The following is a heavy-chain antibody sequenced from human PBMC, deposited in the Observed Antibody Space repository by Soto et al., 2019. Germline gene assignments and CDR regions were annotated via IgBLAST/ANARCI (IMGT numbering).Heavy chain of an antibody. J-gene: IGHJ4*02. CDR1: GGSISSGGYY. Sequence: SETLSLTCTVSGGSISSGGYYWSWIRQHPGKGLEWIGYIYYSGSTYYNPSLKSRVTISVDTSKNQFSLKLSSVTAADTAVYYCARVRRYYDSSGYYYFDYWGQGTLVTVSS. D-gene: IGHD3-22*01. V-gene: IGHV4-31*03. CDR3: ARVRRYYDSSGYYYFDY. CDR2: IYYSGST.